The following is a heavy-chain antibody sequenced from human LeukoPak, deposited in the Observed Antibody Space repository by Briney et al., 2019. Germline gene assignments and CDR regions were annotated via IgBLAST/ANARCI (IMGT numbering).Heavy chain of an antibody. V-gene: IGHV3-15*01. CDR2: IKSKTDGGTT. Sequence: NPGGSLRLSCAASGFTFSNAWMSWVRQAPGKGLEWVGRIKSKTDGGTTDYAAPVKGRFTISRDDSKNTLYLQMNSLKTEDTAVYYCTTWETYYYYYYMDVWGKGTTVTVSS. CDR1: GFTFSNAW. CDR3: TTWETYYYYYYMDV. D-gene: IGHD1-26*01. J-gene: IGHJ6*03.